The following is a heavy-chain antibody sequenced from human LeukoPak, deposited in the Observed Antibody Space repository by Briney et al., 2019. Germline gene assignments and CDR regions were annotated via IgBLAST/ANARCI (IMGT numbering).Heavy chain of an antibody. V-gene: IGHV1-18*04. CDR1: GYTFTSNY. Sequence: ASVKVSCKASGYTFTSNYIHWVRRAPGQGLEWMGWISAYNGNTNYAQKLQGRVTMTTDTSTSTAYMELRSLRSDDTAVYYCARVVVVVPAAPGGDYWGQGTLVTVSS. CDR2: ISAYNGNT. J-gene: IGHJ4*02. CDR3: ARVVVVVPAAPGGDY. D-gene: IGHD2-2*01.